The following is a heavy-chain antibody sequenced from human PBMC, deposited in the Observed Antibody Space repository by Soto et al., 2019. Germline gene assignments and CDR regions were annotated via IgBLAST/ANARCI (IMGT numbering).Heavy chain of an antibody. CDR3: ATVPARRGWFDP. D-gene: IGHD2-2*01. CDR1: GYTLTELS. CDR2: FDPEDGET. V-gene: IGHV1-24*01. Sequence: ASVKVSCKVSGYTLTELSMHWVRQAPGKGLEWMGGFDPEDGETIYAQKFQGRVTMTEDTSTDTAYMELSSLRSEDTAVYYCATVPARRGWFDPWGQGTLVTVSS. J-gene: IGHJ5*02.